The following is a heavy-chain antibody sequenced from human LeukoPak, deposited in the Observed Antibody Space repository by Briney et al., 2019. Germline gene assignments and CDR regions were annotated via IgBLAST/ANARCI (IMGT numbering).Heavy chain of an antibody. J-gene: IGHJ4*02. CDR2: IYTSGST. Sequence: SETPSLTCTVSGGSISSSSYYWGWIRQPPGKGLEWIGRIYTSGSTNYNPSLKSRVTISVDTSKNQFSLKLSSVTAADTAVYYCARVYDSSGYQRDYWGQGTLVTVSS. CDR3: ARVYDSSGYQRDY. V-gene: IGHV4-61*02. CDR1: GGSISSSSYY. D-gene: IGHD3-22*01.